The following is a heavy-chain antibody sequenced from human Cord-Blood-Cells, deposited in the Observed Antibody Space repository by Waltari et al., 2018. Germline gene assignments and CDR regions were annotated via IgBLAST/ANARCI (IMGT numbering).Heavy chain of an antibody. J-gene: IGHJ3*02. Sequence: QVQLVQSGAEVKKPGASVKVSCKASGYTFTSYAMHWVRQAPGQRLEWMGWINAGNGNTKYSQKFQDRVTITRDTSASTAYMELSSLRSEDTAVYYCASRMVRGVINDAFDIWGQGTMVTVSS. CDR3: ASRMVRGVINDAFDI. CDR1: GYTFTSYA. CDR2: INAGNGNT. D-gene: IGHD3-10*01. V-gene: IGHV1-3*01.